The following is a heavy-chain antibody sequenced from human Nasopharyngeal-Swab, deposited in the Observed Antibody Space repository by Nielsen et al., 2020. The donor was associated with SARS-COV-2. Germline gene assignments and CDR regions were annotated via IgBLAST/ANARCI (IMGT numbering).Heavy chain of an antibody. CDR1: GYSFTSYW. Sequence: KVSCKGSGYSFTSYWIGWVRQMPGKGLEWMGIIYPGDSDTRYSPSFQGQVTISADKSISTAYLQWSSLKASDTAMYYCARPYTYYYGSGSYSPPCYWGQGTLVTVSS. V-gene: IGHV5-51*01. J-gene: IGHJ4*02. CDR3: ARPYTYYYGSGSYSPPCY. D-gene: IGHD3-10*01. CDR2: IYPGDSDT.